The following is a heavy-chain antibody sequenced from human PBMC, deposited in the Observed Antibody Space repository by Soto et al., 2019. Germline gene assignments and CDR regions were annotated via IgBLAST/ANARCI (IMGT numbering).Heavy chain of an antibody. CDR1: GFTFSSYA. J-gene: IGHJ6*02. Sequence: GGSLRLSCAASGFTFSSYAMSWVRQAPGKGLEWVSAIIGSGGSTYYADSVKGRFTISRDNSKNTLYLQMNSLRAEDTAVYYCARDGMATLGGYYYGMDVWGQGTTVTVSS. CDR2: IIGSGGST. V-gene: IGHV3-23*01. CDR3: ARDGMATLGGYYYGMDV. D-gene: IGHD5-12*01.